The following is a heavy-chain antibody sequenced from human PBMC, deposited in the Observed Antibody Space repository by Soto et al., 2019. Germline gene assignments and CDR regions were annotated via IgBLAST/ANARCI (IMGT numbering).Heavy chain of an antibody. Sequence: SVKVSCKASGGTFSSYAISWVRQAPGQGLEWMGGIIPIFGTANYAQKFQGRVTITADKSTSTAYMELSSLRSEDTAVYYCASPRKISYYYDSSGPRDAFDIWGPGTMVTV. V-gene: IGHV1-69*06. CDR1: GGTFSSYA. CDR3: ASPRKISYYYDSSGPRDAFDI. CDR2: IIPIFGTA. J-gene: IGHJ3*02. D-gene: IGHD3-22*01.